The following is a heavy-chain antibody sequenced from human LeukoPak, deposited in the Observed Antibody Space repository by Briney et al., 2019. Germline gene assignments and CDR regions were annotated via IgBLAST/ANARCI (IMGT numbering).Heavy chain of an antibody. CDR1: GYSFTSYD. D-gene: IGHD6-13*01. CDR3: AMLSGWYLHAYDI. Sequence: ASVKVSCKASGYSFTSYDIHWVRQTTGQGLEWMGWMNPHSGNTGYAQQFQGRVSITRDTSITTAYMELSSLRSEDTAVYYCAMLSGWYLHAYDIWGQGTMVTVSS. CDR2: MNPHSGNT. V-gene: IGHV1-8*02. J-gene: IGHJ3*02.